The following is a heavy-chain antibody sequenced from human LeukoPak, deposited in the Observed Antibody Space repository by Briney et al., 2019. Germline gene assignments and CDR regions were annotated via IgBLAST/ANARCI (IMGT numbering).Heavy chain of an antibody. Sequence: SGTLSLTCAVYGGSFSGYYWSWIRQPPGKGLEWIGEINHSGSTNYNPSLKSRVTISVDTSKNQFSLKLSSVTAADTAVYYCARVTMIVVVNWFDPWGQGTLVTVSS. CDR3: ARVTMIVVVNWFDP. CDR2: INHSGST. CDR1: GGSFSGYY. J-gene: IGHJ5*02. V-gene: IGHV4-34*01. D-gene: IGHD3-22*01.